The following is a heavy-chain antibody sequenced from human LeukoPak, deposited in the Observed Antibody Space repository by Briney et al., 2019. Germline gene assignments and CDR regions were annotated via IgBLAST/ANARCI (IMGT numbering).Heavy chain of an antibody. Sequence: ASVKVSCKASGYTFTSYGISWVRQAPGQGLEWMGWISAYNGNTNYAQKLQGRVTMTTDTSTSTAYMELRSLRSDDTAVYYCARGSAGEQQLVRGAFDIWGQGTMVTVSS. CDR3: ARGSAGEQQLVRGAFDI. CDR1: GYTFTSYG. V-gene: IGHV1-18*01. D-gene: IGHD6-13*01. J-gene: IGHJ3*02. CDR2: ISAYNGNT.